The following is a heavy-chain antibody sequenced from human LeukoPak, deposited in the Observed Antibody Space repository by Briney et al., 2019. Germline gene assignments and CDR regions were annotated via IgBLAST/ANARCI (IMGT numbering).Heavy chain of an antibody. D-gene: IGHD3-22*01. CDR2: INHSGST. CDR1: GGSFSGYY. Sequence: SKTLSLTCAVYGGSFSGYYWSWIRQPPGKGLEWIGEINHSGSTNYNPSLKSRVTISVDTSKNQFSLKLSSVTAADTAVYYCARGYDSSDYGMDVWGQGTTVTVSS. J-gene: IGHJ6*02. V-gene: IGHV4-34*01. CDR3: ARGYDSSDYGMDV.